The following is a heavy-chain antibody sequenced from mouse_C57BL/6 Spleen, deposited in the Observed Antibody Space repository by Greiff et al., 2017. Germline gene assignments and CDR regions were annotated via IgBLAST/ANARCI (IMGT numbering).Heavy chain of an antibody. Sequence: VQLQQPGADLVRPGTSLTLSCKASGYTFTSYSMHWVKQRPGQGLEWIGVIDPSDSYTNYNQKFKGKATLTVDTSASTAYMQLSSLTSEDSAVYYCARYGNVDYWGQGTTLTVSS. CDR2: IDPSDSYT. CDR3: ARYGNVDY. CDR1: GYTFTSYS. V-gene: IGHV1-59*01. J-gene: IGHJ2*01. D-gene: IGHD2-1*01.